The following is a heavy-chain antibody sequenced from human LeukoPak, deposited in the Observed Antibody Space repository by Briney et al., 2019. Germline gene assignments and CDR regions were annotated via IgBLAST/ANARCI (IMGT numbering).Heavy chain of an antibody. D-gene: IGHD3-16*01. CDR3: AKDLWGMIDP. Sequence: GGSLRLSCATSGFTLRNAWISWVRQAPGKGLVWVAFIRYDGSNKYYADSVKGRFTISRDNSKNTLYLQMNSLRAEDTAVYYCAKDLWGMIDPWGQGTLVTVSS. CDR1: GFTLRNAW. V-gene: IGHV3-30*02. J-gene: IGHJ5*02. CDR2: IRYDGSNK.